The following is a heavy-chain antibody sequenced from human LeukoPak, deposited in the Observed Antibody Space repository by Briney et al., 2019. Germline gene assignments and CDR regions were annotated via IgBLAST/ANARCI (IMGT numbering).Heavy chain of an antibody. J-gene: IGHJ3*02. CDR2: ISGSGGST. CDR3: AKDPGYFGIVMAFDI. D-gene: IGHD2-15*01. CDR1: GFSFSNYA. V-gene: IGHV3-23*01. Sequence: PGGSLRLSCVPSGFSFSNYAMSWVRQAPGKGLEWVSAISGSGGSTYYADSVKGRFTISRDNSKNTLYLQMNSLRAEDTAVYYCAKDPGYFGIVMAFDIWGQGTMVTVSS.